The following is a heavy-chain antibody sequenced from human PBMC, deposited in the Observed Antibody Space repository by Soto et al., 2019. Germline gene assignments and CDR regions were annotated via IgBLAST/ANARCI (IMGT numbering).Heavy chain of an antibody. D-gene: IGHD6-25*01. CDR3: ARKPRLLEL. J-gene: IGHJ4*02. CDR2: ISADGRET. V-gene: IGHV3-7*01. CDR1: GFTFSDYW. Sequence: EEQLVESGGGLVQPGGSLRLSCAASGFTFSDYWMNWVRQAPGKGLEWVAYISADGRETNHVDSVKGRFTISRDNAKNSLYPQMIRLRVEDTAVYYCARKPRLLELWGQGTLVTVTS.